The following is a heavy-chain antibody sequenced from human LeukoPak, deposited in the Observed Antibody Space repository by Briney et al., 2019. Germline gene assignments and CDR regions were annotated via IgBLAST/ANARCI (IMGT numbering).Heavy chain of an antibody. D-gene: IGHD1-1*01. CDR3: TRELGNWLIDY. CDR2: ISHSGTT. V-gene: IGHV4-39*07. Sequence: SETLSLTCAVSGASIRSSGSFWGWFRQPPGKGLELLGTISHSGTTYYNPSLKSRVTISTDTSKNNFSLKLTSVTAADTAIYYCTRELGNWLIDYWGERTLGTVSS. J-gene: IGHJ4*02. CDR1: GASIRSSGSF.